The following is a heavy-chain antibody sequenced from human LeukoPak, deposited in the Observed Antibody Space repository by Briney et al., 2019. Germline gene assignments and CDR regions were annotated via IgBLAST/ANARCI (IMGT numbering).Heavy chain of an antibody. J-gene: IGHJ4*02. CDR1: GYTFTGYY. V-gene: IGHV1-2*02. CDR2: INPNSGGT. Sequence: GASVKVSCKASGYTFTGYYMHWVRQAPGQGLEWMGWINPNSGGTNYAQKFQGRVTMTRDTSISTAYMELSRLRSDGTAVYYCARNERKAFGGVIVIPGGYWGQGTLVTVSS. D-gene: IGHD3-16*02. CDR3: ARNERKAFGGVIVIPGGY.